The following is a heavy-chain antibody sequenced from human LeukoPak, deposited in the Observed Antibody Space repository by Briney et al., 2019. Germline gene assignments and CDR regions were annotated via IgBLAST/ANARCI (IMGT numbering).Heavy chain of an antibody. CDR2: ISYDGSNK. V-gene: IGHV3-30*18. J-gene: IGHJ4*02. CDR1: GFTFSSYA. D-gene: IGHD3-10*01. Sequence: PGGSLRLSCEASGFTFSSYAMHWVRQAPGKGLEWVAVISYDGSNKYYADSVKGRFTISRDNSKNTLYLQMNSLRAEDTAVYYCAKDRRRSLTTTMVRGVSFDYWGQGTLVTVSS. CDR3: AKDRRRSLTTTMVRGVSFDY.